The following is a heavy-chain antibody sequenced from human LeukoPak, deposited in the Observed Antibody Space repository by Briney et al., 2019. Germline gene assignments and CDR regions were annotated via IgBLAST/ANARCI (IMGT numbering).Heavy chain of an antibody. V-gene: IGHV3-21*01. J-gene: IGHJ6*04. CDR1: GFTFSTYS. CDR3: ARVPGDV. CDR2: ISGTSTYI. Sequence: GGSLRLSCAASGFTFSTYSLDWVRRAPGKGLEWVSSISGTSTYIYYGDSVKGRFTISRDNAKNSLYLQMNSLRAEDTGVYYCARVPGDVWGKGTTVTVSS.